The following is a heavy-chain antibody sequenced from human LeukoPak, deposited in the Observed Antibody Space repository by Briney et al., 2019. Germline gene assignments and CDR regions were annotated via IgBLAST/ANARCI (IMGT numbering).Heavy chain of an antibody. J-gene: IGHJ4*02. CDR1: GYSFTSYW. D-gene: IGHD4-17*01. CDR3: AGLLKGSVTTC. Sequence: GESLQTSCKGSGYSFTSYWIGWVRQMPGKGLEWMGIIYPGDSDTRYSPSFQGQVTISADKSISTAYLQWSSLKASDTPMYYCAGLLKGSVTTCWGQGTLVTVSS. CDR2: IYPGDSDT. V-gene: IGHV5-51*01.